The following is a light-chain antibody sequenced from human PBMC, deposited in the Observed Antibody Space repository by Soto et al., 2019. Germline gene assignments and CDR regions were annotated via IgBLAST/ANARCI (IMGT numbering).Light chain of an antibody. CDR2: KAS. J-gene: IGKJ1*01. CDR1: NRSSSW. Sequence: DIQMTQSPFTLSASVGDRVTIICRSSNRSSSWLAWYQQKPGKAPKLLIYKASTIKSGVPSRFSGSGSGTEFTLTISSLQPDDFAAYYCQQYNSYSGTFGQGTKVDI. V-gene: IGKV1-5*03. CDR3: QQYNSYSGT.